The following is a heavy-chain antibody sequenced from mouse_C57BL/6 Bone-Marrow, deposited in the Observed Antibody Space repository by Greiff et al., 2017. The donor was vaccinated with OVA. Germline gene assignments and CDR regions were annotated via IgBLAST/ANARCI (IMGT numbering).Heavy chain of an antibody. J-gene: IGHJ1*03. Sequence: EVQLVESEGGLVQPGSSMKLSCTASGFTFSDYYMAWVRQVPEKGLEWVANINYDGSSTYYLDSLKSRFIISRDNAKNILYLQMSSLKSEDTATYYCARSYYGSSFHWYFDVWGTGTTVTVSS. D-gene: IGHD1-1*01. CDR1: GFTFSDYY. CDR2: INYDGSST. V-gene: IGHV5-16*01. CDR3: ARSYYGSSFHWYFDV.